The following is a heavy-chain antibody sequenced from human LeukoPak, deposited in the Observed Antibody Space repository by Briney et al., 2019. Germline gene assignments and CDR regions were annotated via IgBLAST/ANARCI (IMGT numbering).Heavy chain of an antibody. Sequence: GGPLRLSCAASGFTFSSYAMNWVRQAPGKGLEWVSAISGSGGNTYYADSVKGRFTISRDNSKNTLYLQMNSLRAEDTAIYYCAKGVLPTGFDYWGQGTLVTVSS. D-gene: IGHD3-10*01. J-gene: IGHJ4*02. CDR2: ISGSGGNT. CDR3: AKGVLPTGFDY. V-gene: IGHV3-23*01. CDR1: GFTFSSYA.